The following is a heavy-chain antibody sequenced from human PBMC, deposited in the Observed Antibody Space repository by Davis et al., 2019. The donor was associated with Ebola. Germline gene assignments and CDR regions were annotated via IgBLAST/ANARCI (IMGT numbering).Heavy chain of an antibody. CDR3: AREIVLMVYASQRYYGMDV. J-gene: IGHJ6*02. Sequence: SVKVSCKASGGTFSSYAISWVRQAPGQGLEWMGGIIPIFGTANYAQKFQGRVTITADESTSTAYMELSSLRSEDTAVYYCAREIVLMVYASQRYYGMDVWGQGTTVTVSS. CDR1: GGTFSSYA. D-gene: IGHD2-8*01. V-gene: IGHV1-69*13. CDR2: IIPIFGTA.